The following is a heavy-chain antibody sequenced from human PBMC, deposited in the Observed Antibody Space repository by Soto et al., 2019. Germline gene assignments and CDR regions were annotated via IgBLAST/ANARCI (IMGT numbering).Heavy chain of an antibody. CDR2: INPNSGGT. J-gene: IGHJ6*02. Sequence: GASVKVSCKASGYTFTGYYMHWVRQAPGQGLEWMGWINPNSGGTNYAQKFQGRVTMTRDTSISTAYMELSRLRSDDTAVYYCARLPDIVVVPAAPGGDYYGMDVWGQGTTVTVSS. D-gene: IGHD2-2*01. CDR1: GYTFTGYY. CDR3: ARLPDIVVVPAAPGGDYYGMDV. V-gene: IGHV1-2*02.